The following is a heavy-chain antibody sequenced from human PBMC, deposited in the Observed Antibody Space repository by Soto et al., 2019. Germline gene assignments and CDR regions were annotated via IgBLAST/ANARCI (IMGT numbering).Heavy chain of an antibody. Sequence: SGPTLVNPTQTLTLTCTFSGFSLSTSGVGVGWIRQPPGKALEWLALIYWNDDKRYSPSLKSRLTITKDTSKNQVVLTMTNMDPVDTATYYCAHEGPMYCSSTSCYTSFNGFDPWGPGTLVTVST. CDR1: GFSLSTSGVG. J-gene: IGHJ5*02. CDR3: AHEGPMYCSSTSCYTSFNGFDP. D-gene: IGHD2-2*02. V-gene: IGHV2-5*01. CDR2: IYWNDDK.